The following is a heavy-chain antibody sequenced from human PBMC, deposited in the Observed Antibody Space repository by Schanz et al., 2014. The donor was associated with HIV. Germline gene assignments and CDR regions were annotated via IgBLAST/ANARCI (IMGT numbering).Heavy chain of an antibody. Sequence: EVQLVESGGGLVQPGRSLRLSCAASGFTFDDYAMHWVRQAPGKGLEWVSGISWNSGSIGYADSVKGRFTISRDNAKNSLYLQMNSLRAEDTALYYCAKDTTSYDNGGYWYFDLWGRGTLVTVSS. CDR2: ISWNSGSI. V-gene: IGHV3-9*01. D-gene: IGHD3-22*01. J-gene: IGHJ2*01. CDR3: AKDTTSYDNGGYWYFDL. CDR1: GFTFDDYA.